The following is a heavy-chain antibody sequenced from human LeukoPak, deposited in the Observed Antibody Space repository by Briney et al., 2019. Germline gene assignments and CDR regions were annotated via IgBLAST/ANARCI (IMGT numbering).Heavy chain of an antibody. D-gene: IGHD2-2*01. V-gene: IGHV4-38-2*02. Sequence: SETLSLTCTVSGRSISLGYYWGWIRQPPGKGLEWIGSVFHDGSTHYNPSLQSRVSISVDTSKNEFSLKLSSVTAADTAIYYCGRLIVEPAPMYYYYIDVWGKGTTVTVSS. CDR2: VFHDGST. CDR3: GRLIVEPAPMYYYYIDV. CDR1: GRSISLGYY. J-gene: IGHJ6*03.